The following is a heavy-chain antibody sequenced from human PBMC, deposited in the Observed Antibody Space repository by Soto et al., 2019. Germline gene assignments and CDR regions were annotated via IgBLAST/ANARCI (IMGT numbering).Heavy chain of an antibody. CDR2: IFHNGGP. CDR3: ARSRYGRFGLDV. V-gene: IGHV4-4*02. D-gene: IGHD3-16*02. CDR1: GDSISGFNW. J-gene: IGHJ6*02. Sequence: QVQLQESGPGLVRPSETLSLRCFVSGDSISGFNWWTWVRQSPGQGLEWIGEIFHNGGPKYNPSLPSRVTISVDKSKNPFPLNLTSVTAADTAIYYCARSRYGRFGLDVWGQGTTVAVSS.